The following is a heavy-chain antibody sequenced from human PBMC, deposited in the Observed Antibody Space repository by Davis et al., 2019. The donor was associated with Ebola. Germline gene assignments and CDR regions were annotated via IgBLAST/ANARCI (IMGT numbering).Heavy chain of an antibody. D-gene: IGHD5-24*01. Sequence: SGPTLVKPTPTLTLTCTFSGFSLNTGGMCVSWIRQPPGKALEWLALIDWNDDKYYSTSLKPRLTVSKDTSKNQVVLTMTNMDPVDTATYYCARTRDAYTYYYYYGMDVWGKGTTVTVSS. V-gene: IGHV2-70*01. J-gene: IGHJ6*04. CDR2: IDWNDDK. CDR3: ARTRDAYTYYYYYGMDV. CDR1: GFSLNTGGMC.